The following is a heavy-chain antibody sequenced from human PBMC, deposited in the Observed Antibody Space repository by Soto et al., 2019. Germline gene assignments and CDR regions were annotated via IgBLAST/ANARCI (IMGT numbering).Heavy chain of an antibody. Sequence: LSLTCAVYGGTFSGYFWSWVRQPPGKGLEWIGEIEHNGNNNINPSLKSRVTMSVDTSKNQISLTLTSVTAADTAVYYCARDFRYFPYWGQGTLVTVSS. J-gene: IGHJ4*02. V-gene: IGHV4-34*01. CDR1: GGTFSGYF. CDR2: IEHNGNN. CDR3: ARDFRYFPY. D-gene: IGHD3-10*01.